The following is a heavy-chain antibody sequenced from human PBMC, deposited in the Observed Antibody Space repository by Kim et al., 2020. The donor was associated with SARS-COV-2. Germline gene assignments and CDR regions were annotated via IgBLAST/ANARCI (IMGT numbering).Heavy chain of an antibody. CDR2: ISWNSGSI. CDR1: GFTFGDYA. Sequence: GGSLRLSCAASGFTFGDYAMHWVRQAPGKGLEWVSGISWNSGSIGYADSLKGRFTISRDNAKNSLYLQMNSLRAEDTALYYCAKGILMLRAAGLDYWGQGTLVTVSS. D-gene: IGHD6-13*01. J-gene: IGHJ4*02. V-gene: IGHV3-9*01. CDR3: AKGILMLRAAGLDY.